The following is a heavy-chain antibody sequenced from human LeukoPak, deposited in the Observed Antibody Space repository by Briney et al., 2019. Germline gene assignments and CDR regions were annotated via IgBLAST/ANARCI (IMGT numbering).Heavy chain of an antibody. CDR3: ARVVVVTAIVDY. CDR1: GGSISSSSYY. D-gene: IGHD2-21*02. CDR2: IYYSGST. J-gene: IGHJ4*02. V-gene: IGHV4-39*07. Sequence: ETLTLTCTVSGGSISSSSYYWGWIRQPPGKGLEWIGSIYYSGSTYYNPSLKSRVTISVDTSKNQFSLKLSSVTAADTAVYYCARVVVVTAIVDYWGQGTLVTVSS.